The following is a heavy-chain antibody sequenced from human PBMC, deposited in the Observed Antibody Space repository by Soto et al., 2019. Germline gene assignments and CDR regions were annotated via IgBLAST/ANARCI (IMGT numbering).Heavy chain of an antibody. D-gene: IGHD3-22*01. CDR3: ARVEITMIAAAFDI. V-gene: IGHV4-31*03. CDR1: GGSISSGGYY. CDR2: IYYSGST. J-gene: IGHJ3*02. Sequence: QVQLQESGPGLVKPSQTLSLTCTVSGGSISSGGYYWSWIRQHPGKGLEWIGYIYYSGSTYYNPSLKSRVTISVDTSKKQFSLKLSSVTAADTAVYYCARVEITMIAAAFDIWGQVTMVTVSS.